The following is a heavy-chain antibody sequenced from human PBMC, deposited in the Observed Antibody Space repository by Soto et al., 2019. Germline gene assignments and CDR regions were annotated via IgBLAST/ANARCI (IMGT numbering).Heavy chain of an antibody. D-gene: IGHD6-19*01. CDR1: GGTISSGDYY. J-gene: IGHJ4*02. CDR2: IYYSGST. Sequence: SETLSLTCTVSGGTISSGDYYWSCMRQPPGKGLEWIGYIYYSGSTYYNPSLKSRVTISVDTSKNQFSLKLSSVTAADTAVYYCARDHSAGIAVAAPRGHFDYWGQGTLVTVSS. V-gene: IGHV4-30-4*01. CDR3: ARDHSAGIAVAAPRGHFDY.